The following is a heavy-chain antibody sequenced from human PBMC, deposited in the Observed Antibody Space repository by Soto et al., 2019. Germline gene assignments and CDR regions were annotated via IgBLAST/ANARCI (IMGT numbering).Heavy chain of an antibody. D-gene: IGHD2-2*01. CDR2: ISAYNGNT. V-gene: IGHV1-18*01. CDR3: ARDIVLVPAARVRNYGMDV. Sequence: QVQLVQSGAEVKKPGASVKVSCKASGYTFTSYGISWVRQAPGQGLEWMGWISAYNGNTNYAQKLQGRVTMTTDTSTSKAYMELRSLRSDDTAVYYCARDIVLVPAARVRNYGMDVWGQGTTVTVSS. CDR1: GYTFTSYG. J-gene: IGHJ6*02.